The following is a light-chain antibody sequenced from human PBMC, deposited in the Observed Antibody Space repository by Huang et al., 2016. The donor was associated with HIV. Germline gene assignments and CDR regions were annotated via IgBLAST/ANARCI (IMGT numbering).Light chain of an antibody. CDR1: ESVSSY. J-gene: IGKJ2*01. CDR3: QQRSNWYT. Sequence: EIVLTQSPATLSWSPGEGATLSCRASESVSSYLAWYQQKPGQAPRLLIYDASNRATGVPGRFSGSGSGTDFTLTISSLEPEDFAVYYCQQRSNWYTFGQGTKLEIK. CDR2: DAS. V-gene: IGKV3-11*01.